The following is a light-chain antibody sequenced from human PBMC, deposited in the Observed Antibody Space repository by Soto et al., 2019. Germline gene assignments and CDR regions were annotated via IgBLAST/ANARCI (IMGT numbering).Light chain of an antibody. J-gene: IGLJ2*01. CDR2: DNS. CDR1: SSNVGTNY. Sequence: QSVLTQPPSVSAAPGQQISISCSGRSSNVGTNYVSWYQQLPGTAPKLLIYDNSRRPSGIPDRFSGSKSGTSATLGISGLQTGDEADYYCGTWDTSLSGVVLGGGTKLTVL. CDR3: GTWDTSLSGVV. V-gene: IGLV1-51*01.